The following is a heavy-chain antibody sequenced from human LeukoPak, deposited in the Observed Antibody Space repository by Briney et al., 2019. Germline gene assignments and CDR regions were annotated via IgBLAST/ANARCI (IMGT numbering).Heavy chain of an antibody. J-gene: IGHJ4*02. D-gene: IGHD3-16*01. Sequence: GGSLRLSCAASGFTFSRHWMSWVRQAPGKGLEWVSYISSSSSTIYYADSVKGRFTISRDNAKNSLYLQMNSLRDEDTAVYYCARDPPSRGNYFDYWGQGTLVTVSS. V-gene: IGHV3-48*02. CDR3: ARDPPSRGNYFDY. CDR1: GFTFSRHW. CDR2: ISSSSSTI.